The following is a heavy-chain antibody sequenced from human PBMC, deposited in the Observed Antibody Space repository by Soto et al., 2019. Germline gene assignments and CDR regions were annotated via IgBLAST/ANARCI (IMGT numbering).Heavy chain of an antibody. V-gene: IGHV1-69*01. D-gene: IGHD2-2*01. CDR3: ARSQGSSTSLEIYYYYYYGMDV. J-gene: IGHJ6*02. CDR2: IIPISGTA. Sequence: QVQLVQSGAEVKKPGSSVKVSCKASGGTFSSYAISWVRQAPGQGLEWMGGIIPISGTANYAQKFQGRVKITEDESTSTGYMELSSLRSEDTAVYYWARSQGSSTSLEIYYYYYYGMDVWGQGTTVTVSS. CDR1: GGTFSSYA.